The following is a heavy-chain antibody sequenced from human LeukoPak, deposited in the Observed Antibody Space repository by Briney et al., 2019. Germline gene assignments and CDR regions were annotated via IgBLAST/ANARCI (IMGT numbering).Heavy chain of an antibody. V-gene: IGHV3-48*01. D-gene: IGHD3-3*01. CDR3: ARGFNDFWSGSQLEY. CDR1: GFTFSTFH. Sequence: GGSLRLSCTASGFTFSTFHMPWARHAPGKGLEWVSYINYHSQPTYYADSVKGRFTISRDNAKSTVYLEINSLRSEDTAIYYCARGFNDFWSGSQLEYWGQGTLVTVSS. J-gene: IGHJ4*02. CDR2: INYHSQPT.